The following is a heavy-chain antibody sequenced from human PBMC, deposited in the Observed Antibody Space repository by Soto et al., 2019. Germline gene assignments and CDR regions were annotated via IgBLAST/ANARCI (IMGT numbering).Heavy chain of an antibody. D-gene: IGHD6-19*01. CDR1: GGSMNTFY. CDR3: GGSSAYATRLDQ. V-gene: IGHV4-59*01. J-gene: IGHJ4*02. CDR2: IYFRGTT. Sequence: SETLSLTCSVSGGSMNTFYCSWVRQSPGKGLEWIGYIYFRGTTYYHPSLQSRVSISIDMSQNLFSLKLYSMRTPETAAYYCGGSSAYATRLDQWGQGTLVTVSS.